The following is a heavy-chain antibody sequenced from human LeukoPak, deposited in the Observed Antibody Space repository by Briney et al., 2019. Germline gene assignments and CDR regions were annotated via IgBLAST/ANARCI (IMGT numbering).Heavy chain of an antibody. D-gene: IGHD6-19*01. V-gene: IGHV3-64*01. CDR1: GFTFSSYA. CDR2: ISSNGGST. J-gene: IGHJ4*02. Sequence: GGSLRPSCAASGFTFSSYAMHWVRQAPGKGLEYVSAISSNGGSTYYANSVKGRFTISRDNSKNTLYLQMGSLRAEDMAVYYCARQASSGWYDYWGQGTLVTVSS. CDR3: ARQASSGWYDY.